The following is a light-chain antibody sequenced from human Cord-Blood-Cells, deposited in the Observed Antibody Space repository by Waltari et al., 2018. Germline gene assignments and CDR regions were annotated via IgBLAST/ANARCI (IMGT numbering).Light chain of an antibody. Sequence: QSALTQPASASGSPAQPNTIPCTGTSSDVGGYYHVSWYQQHPGKAPKLMIYEVSNRPSGVSNRFSGSKSGNTASLTISGLQAEDEADYYCSSYTSSSTLVFGGGTKLTVL. V-gene: IGLV2-14*01. CDR1: SSDVGGYYH. CDR3: SSYTSSSTLV. CDR2: EVS. J-gene: IGLJ2*01.